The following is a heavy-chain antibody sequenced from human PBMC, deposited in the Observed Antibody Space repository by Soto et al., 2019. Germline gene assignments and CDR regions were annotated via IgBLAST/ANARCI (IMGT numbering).Heavy chain of an antibody. CDR2: INYSGST. D-gene: IGHD6-19*01. CDR1: GASIISSSYY. V-gene: IGHV4-39*02. Sequence: KPSETLSLTCTVSGASIISSSYYWGWIRQPPGKGLEWIGSINYSGSTYYNPSLKSRVTISADTSKNQFSLKLRSVTAADTAVYYCARERLAVAGKGGWSDPWGQETLVTVSS. J-gene: IGHJ5*02. CDR3: ARERLAVAGKGGWSDP.